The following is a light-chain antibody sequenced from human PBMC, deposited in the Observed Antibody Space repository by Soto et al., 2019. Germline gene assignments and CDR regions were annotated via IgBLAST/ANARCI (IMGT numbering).Light chain of an antibody. J-gene: IGLJ3*02. Sequence: QSVLTQPPSVSAAPGQKVAISCSGSSSSIGNNYISWYQQLPGTTPKLLIYEDNKRPSGIPDRFSGSKSGTSATLDITGLQTGDEADYYCGTWDSSLSAGVFGGGTKLTVL. V-gene: IGLV1-51*01. CDR2: EDN. CDR3: GTWDSSLSAGV. CDR1: SSSIGNNY.